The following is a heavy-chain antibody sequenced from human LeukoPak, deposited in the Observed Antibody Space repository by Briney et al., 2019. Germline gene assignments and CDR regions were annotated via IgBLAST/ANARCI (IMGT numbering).Heavy chain of an antibody. J-gene: IGHJ6*03. CDR3: ARAVGSGSFQTYYYYMDV. V-gene: IGHV4-4*08. CDR1: GGSISSYY. Sequence: PSETLSLTCTVSGGSISSYYWSWIRQPPGKELEWIGYIYTSGSTNYNPSLKSRVTMSVDTSKNQFSLKLSSVTAADTAVYYCARAVGSGSFQTYYYYMDVWGKGTTVTISS. D-gene: IGHD3-10*01. CDR2: IYTSGST.